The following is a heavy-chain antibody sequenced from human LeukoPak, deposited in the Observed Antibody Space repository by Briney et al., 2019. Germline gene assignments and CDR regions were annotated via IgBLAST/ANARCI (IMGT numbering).Heavy chain of an antibody. Sequence: SETLSLTCTVSGGSISSSSYYWGWIRQPPGKGLEWIGSIYYSGSTYYNPSLKSRVTISVDTSRNQFSLKLSSVTAADTAVYYCARQDQLLGYWGQGTLVTVSS. D-gene: IGHD2-2*01. CDR3: ARQDQLLGY. J-gene: IGHJ4*02. CDR2: IYYSGST. V-gene: IGHV4-39*01. CDR1: GGSISSSSYY.